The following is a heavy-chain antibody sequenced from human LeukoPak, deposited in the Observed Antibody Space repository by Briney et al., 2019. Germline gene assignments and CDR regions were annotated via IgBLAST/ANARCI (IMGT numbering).Heavy chain of an antibody. CDR3: ARERTWGYCGGDCYSFGY. Sequence: GGSLRLSCAASGFTFSSYWMHWVRQAPGKGLVWVSRINSDGSSTSYADSVKGRFTISRDNAKNTLYLQMNSLRAEDTAVYYCARERTWGYCGGDCYSFGYWGQGTLVTVSS. J-gene: IGHJ4*02. CDR2: INSDGSST. V-gene: IGHV3-74*01. CDR1: GFTFSSYW. D-gene: IGHD2-21*02.